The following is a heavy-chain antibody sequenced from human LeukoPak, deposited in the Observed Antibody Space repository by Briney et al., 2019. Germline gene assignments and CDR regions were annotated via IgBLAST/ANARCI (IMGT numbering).Heavy chain of an antibody. CDR3: AKDIVVVVAAGLVDY. J-gene: IGHJ4*02. CDR1: GFTFSSYG. CDR2: ISYDGSNK. D-gene: IGHD2-15*01. V-gene: IGHV3-30*18. Sequence: GRSLRLSCAASGFTFSSYGMHWVRQAPGKGLEWVAVISYDGSNKYYADSVKGRFTISRDNPKNTLYLQMNSLRAEDTAVYYCAKDIVVVVAAGLVDYWGQGTLVTVSS.